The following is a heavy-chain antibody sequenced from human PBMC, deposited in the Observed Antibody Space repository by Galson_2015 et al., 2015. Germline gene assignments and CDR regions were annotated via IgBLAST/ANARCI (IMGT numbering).Heavy chain of an antibody. V-gene: IGHV6-1*01. CDR1: GDSVSSNSAA. J-gene: IGHJ6*02. D-gene: IGHD2-2*01. CDR3: AREIVPATTAYYYYNGMDV. Sequence: CAISGDSVSSNSAAWNWIRQSPSRGLEWLGRTYYRSKWYNDYAVSVKSRITINPDTSKNQFSLQLNSVTPEDTAVYYCAREIVPATTAYYYYNGMDVWGQGTTVTVSS. CDR2: TYYRSKWYN.